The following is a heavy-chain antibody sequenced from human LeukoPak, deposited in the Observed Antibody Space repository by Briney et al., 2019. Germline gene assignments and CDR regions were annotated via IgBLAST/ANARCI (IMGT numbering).Heavy chain of an antibody. J-gene: IGHJ4*02. Sequence: ASVKVSCKASGYTFTGYYMHWVRQAPGQGLEWMGWINPNSGGTNYAQKFQGRVTMTRDTSISTAYMELSRPRSDDTAVYYCARDTNIPESETFHYWGQGTLVTVSS. CDR3: ARDTNIPESETFHY. D-gene: IGHD2-2*02. CDR1: GYTFTGYY. V-gene: IGHV1-2*02. CDR2: INPNSGGT.